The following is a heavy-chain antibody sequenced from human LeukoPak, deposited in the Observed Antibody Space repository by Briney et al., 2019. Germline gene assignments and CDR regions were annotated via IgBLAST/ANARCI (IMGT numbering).Heavy chain of an antibody. J-gene: IGHJ2*01. V-gene: IGHV1-2*04. CDR1: GYTFTGYY. Sequence: ASVKVSCKASGYTFTGYYMHWVRQAPRQGLEWMGWINPNSGGTNYAQKFQGWVTMTRDTSIGTAYMEMNRLTYDDTAIYYCARDVYTSGWRYFDLWGHGTLVTVSS. CDR2: INPNSGGT. CDR3: ARDVYTSGWRYFDL. D-gene: IGHD6-19*01.